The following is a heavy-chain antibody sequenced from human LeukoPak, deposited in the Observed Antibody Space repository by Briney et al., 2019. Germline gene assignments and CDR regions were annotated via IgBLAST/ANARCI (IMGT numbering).Heavy chain of an antibody. CDR3: ARAPIAVAGAGHEYFDY. Sequence: SSETLSLTCTVSGGSISSSSYYWGWVRQPPGSGLEWIGSIFYSGILYYSPSLKSRVTISVDTSKNQFSLKLTSVTAADTAVYYCARAPIAVAGAGHEYFDYWGQGTLVTVSS. J-gene: IGHJ4*02. V-gene: IGHV4-39*01. CDR2: IFYSGIL. CDR1: GGSISSSSYY. D-gene: IGHD6-19*01.